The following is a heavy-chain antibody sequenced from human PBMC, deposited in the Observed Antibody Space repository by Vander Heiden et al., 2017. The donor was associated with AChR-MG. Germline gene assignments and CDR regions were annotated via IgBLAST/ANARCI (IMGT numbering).Heavy chain of an antibody. CDR3: AILAADFDY. J-gene: IGHJ4*02. CDR2: ISYDGSNK. V-gene: IGHV3-30*03. D-gene: IGHD6-13*01. Sequence: QVQLVESGGGVVQPGRSLRLSFAASGFTFSSYGMHWVRQAPGKGLEWVEVISYDGSNKYYADSVKGRFTISRDNSKNTLYLQMNSLRAEDTAVYYCAILAADFDYWGQGTLVTVSS. CDR1: GFTFSSYG.